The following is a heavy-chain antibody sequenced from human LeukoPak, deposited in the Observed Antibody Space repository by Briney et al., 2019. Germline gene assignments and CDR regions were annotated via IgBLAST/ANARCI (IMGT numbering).Heavy chain of an antibody. Sequence: GGSLRLSCAASGFTFSSYWMHWVRQAPGKGLVWVSRINTDGCSTSYADSVKGRFTISRDNAKNTLYLQMNSLRAEDTAVYYCAREPDAGITGTTRDAFDIWGQGTMVTVSS. CDR3: AREPDAGITGTTRDAFDI. CDR2: INTDGCST. CDR1: GFTFSSYW. J-gene: IGHJ3*02. D-gene: IGHD1-20*01. V-gene: IGHV3-74*01.